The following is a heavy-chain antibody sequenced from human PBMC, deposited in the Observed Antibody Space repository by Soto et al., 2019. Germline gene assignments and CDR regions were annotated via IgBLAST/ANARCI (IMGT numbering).Heavy chain of an antibody. V-gene: IGHV4-59*01. CDR2: IDYSGST. CDR1: GGAISSYY. Sequence: QVQLQDSCPGLVKPSETLSITCTVSGGAISSYYWSWIRQPPGKGLEWLGYIDYSGSTSYYPSLSRRVTISVDTSKNQVSLTLSSGTAADTAVYYCARDYDDYGSGSYPYHYGMDVWGQGNTVTVSS. J-gene: IGHJ6*02. D-gene: IGHD3-10*01. CDR3: ARDYDDYGSGSYPYHYGMDV.